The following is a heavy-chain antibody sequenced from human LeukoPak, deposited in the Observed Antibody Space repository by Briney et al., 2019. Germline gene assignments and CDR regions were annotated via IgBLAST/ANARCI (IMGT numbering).Heavy chain of an antibody. D-gene: IGHD2-2*01. CDR1: GFTFSSYG. J-gene: IGHJ4*02. V-gene: IGHV3-33*01. Sequence: PGRSLRLSCAASGFTFSSYGIHWVRQAPGKGLEWVAVIWYDGSNKYYADSVKGRFTISRDNSKNTLYLQMNSLRAEDTAVYYCARSYCSSTSCYADYWGQGTLVTVSS. CDR3: ARSYCSSTSCYADY. CDR2: IWYDGSNK.